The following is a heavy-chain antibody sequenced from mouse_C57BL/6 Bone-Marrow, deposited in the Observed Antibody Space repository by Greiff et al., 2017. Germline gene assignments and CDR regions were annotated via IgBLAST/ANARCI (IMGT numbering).Heavy chain of an antibody. CDR3: ARGGNYGGYYFDY. J-gene: IGHJ2*01. Sequence: QVQLKESGAELARPGASVKLSCKASGYTFTTYPIEWMKQNHGKSLEWIGNFHPYNDDTKYNEKFKGKATLTVEKSSSTVYLELSRLTSDDSAVYYCARGGNYGGYYFDYWGQGTTLTVSS. V-gene: IGHV1-47*01. CDR1: GYTFTTYP. CDR2: FHPYNDDT. D-gene: IGHD2-1*01.